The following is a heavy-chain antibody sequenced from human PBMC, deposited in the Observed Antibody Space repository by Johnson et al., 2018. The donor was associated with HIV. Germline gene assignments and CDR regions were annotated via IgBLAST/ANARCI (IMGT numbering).Heavy chain of an antibody. CDR2: IGVAGDT. J-gene: IGHJ3*02. CDR3: ARVGAFGDGISLGAFDI. D-gene: IGHD3-10*01. CDR1: GFSFSSYD. Sequence: VQLVESGGGLVQPGGSLRLSCAASGFSFSSYDMHWVRQATGKNLEWVSAIGVAGDTYYAGSVRGRFTIARDNAKNSLYLQMHSLRAGDTAVYYCARVGAFGDGISLGAFDIWGQGTMVTVSS. V-gene: IGHV3-13*01.